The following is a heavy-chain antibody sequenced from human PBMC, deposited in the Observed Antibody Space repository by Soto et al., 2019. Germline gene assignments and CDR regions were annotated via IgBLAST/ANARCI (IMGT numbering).Heavy chain of an antibody. CDR3: ARDAGYSYRPFDY. CDR1: GFTFSSYS. J-gene: IGHJ4*02. V-gene: IGHV3-48*02. Sequence: EVQLVESGGGLVQPGGSLRLSCAASGFTFSSYSMNWVRQAPGKGLEWVSYISSSSSTIYYAASVKGRFTISRDNAKNSLYLPMNSLRDEDTAVYYCARDAGYSYRPFDYWGQGTLVTVSS. D-gene: IGHD5-18*01. CDR2: ISSSSSTI.